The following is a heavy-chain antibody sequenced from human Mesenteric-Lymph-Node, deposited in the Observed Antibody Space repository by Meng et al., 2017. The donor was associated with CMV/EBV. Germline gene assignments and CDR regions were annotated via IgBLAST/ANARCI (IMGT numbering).Heavy chain of an antibody. CDR1: GFTFSNNV. CDR3: AKRIAITGPYFDY. D-gene: IGHD1-20*01. V-gene: IGHV3-23*01. J-gene: IGHJ4*02. CDR2: ISGSGGST. Sequence: ASGFTFSNNVMSWVGQAQGKGLEWVSAISGSGGSTYYADSVKGRFTISRDNSKNTLSLQMNSLRAEDTAVYYCAKRIAITGPYFDYWGQGTLVTVSS.